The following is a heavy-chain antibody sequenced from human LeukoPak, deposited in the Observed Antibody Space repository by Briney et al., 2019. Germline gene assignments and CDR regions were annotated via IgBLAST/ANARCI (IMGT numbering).Heavy chain of an antibody. J-gene: IGHJ4*02. D-gene: IGHD4-17*01. Sequence: GGSLRLSCAASGFTFSSYSMNWVRQAPGKGLEWVSSISSSSSYIYYADSVKGRFTISRDNAKNSLYLQMNSLRAEDTAVYYCARESGDYVTLYYFDYWGQGTLVTVSS. CDR2: ISSSSSYI. V-gene: IGHV3-21*01. CDR3: ARESGDYVTLYYFDY. CDR1: GFTFSSYS.